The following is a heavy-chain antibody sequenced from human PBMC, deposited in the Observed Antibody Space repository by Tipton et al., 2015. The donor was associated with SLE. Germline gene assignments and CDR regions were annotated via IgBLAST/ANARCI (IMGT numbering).Heavy chain of an antibody. V-gene: IGHV4-61*02. CDR2: IYTSGST. CDR1: GGSISSGSYY. J-gene: IGHJ3*02. Sequence: TLPLTCTVSGGSISSGSYYWSWIRQPAGKGLEWIGRIYTSGSTNYNPSLKSRVTISVDTSKNQFSLKLSSVTAADTAVYYCARALAYCGGDCYEYAFDIWGQGTMVTVSS. D-gene: IGHD2-21*01. CDR3: ARALAYCGGDCYEYAFDI.